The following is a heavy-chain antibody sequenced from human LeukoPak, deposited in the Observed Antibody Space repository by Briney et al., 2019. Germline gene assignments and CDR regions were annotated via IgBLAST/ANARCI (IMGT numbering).Heavy chain of an antibody. Sequence: PGGSLRLSCAASGFTFSSYWMSWVRQAPGKGLVWVSRINGDGNSINYADSVRGRFTISRDNAKNTLYLQMNSLRAEDTAVYYCARGKSGSYGLEDHLGHGTLVTVSS. CDR2: INGDGNSI. CDR3: ARGKSGSYGLEDH. J-gene: IGHJ4*01. V-gene: IGHV3-74*01. CDR1: GFTFSSYW. D-gene: IGHD1-26*01.